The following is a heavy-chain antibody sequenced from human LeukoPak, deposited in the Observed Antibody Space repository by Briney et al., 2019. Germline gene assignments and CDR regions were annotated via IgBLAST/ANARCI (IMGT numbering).Heavy chain of an antibody. V-gene: IGHV4-34*01. CDR1: GGSVSGYY. CDR2: ITHSGST. Sequence: SETLSLTCAVYGGSVSGYYWSWIRQPPGKGLEWIGEITHSGSTNYNPSLKSRVTISIDTSKNQFSLKLSSVTAADTAVYYCARGAPPATNHCYYYYGMDVWGQGTTVTVSS. D-gene: IGHD6-25*01. J-gene: IGHJ6*02. CDR3: ARGAPPATNHCYYYYGMDV.